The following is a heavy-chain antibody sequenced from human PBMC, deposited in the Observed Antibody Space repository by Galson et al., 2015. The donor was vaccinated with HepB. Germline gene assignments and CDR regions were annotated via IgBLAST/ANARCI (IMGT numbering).Heavy chain of an antibody. V-gene: IGHV3-21*01. D-gene: IGHD3-22*01. CDR2: ISSSSSYI. CDR1: GFTFSSYS. CDR3: ARDFLSIQPDTYYYDSSGYYGPNFDY. J-gene: IGHJ4*02. Sequence: SLRLSCAASGFTFSSYSMNWVRQAPGKGLEWVSSISSSSSYIYYADSVKGRFTISRDNAKNSLYLQMNSLRAEDTAVYYCARDFLSIQPDTYYYDSSGYYGPNFDYWGQGTLVTVSS.